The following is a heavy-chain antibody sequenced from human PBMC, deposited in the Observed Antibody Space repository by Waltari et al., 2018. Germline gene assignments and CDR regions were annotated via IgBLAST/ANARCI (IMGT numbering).Heavy chain of an antibody. CDR1: GGSFSGYY. CDR3: AREAREATIDY. Sequence: QVQLQQWGAGLLKPSETLSLTCAVYGGSFSGYYWSWIRQPPGKGLEWIGEINHSGSTNYNPSLKSRVTISVDTSKNQFSLKLSSVTAADTAVYYCAREAREATIDYWGQGTLVTVSS. D-gene: IGHD5-12*01. CDR2: INHSGST. J-gene: IGHJ4*02. V-gene: IGHV4-34*01.